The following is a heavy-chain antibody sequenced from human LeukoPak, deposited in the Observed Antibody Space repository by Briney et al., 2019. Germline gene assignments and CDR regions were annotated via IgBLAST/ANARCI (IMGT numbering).Heavy chain of an antibody. Sequence: PGGSLRLSCAASGFTFSSYSMNWVRQTPGKGLEWLSYISSTSSAIYYADSLKGRFTISRDNAKNSLYLQMDSLRAEDTAVYYCARAIGSNSDSAYWGQGTLVTVSS. V-gene: IGHV3-48*04. CDR1: GFTFSSYS. J-gene: IGHJ4*02. D-gene: IGHD2/OR15-2a*01. CDR3: ARAIGSNSDSAY. CDR2: ISSTSSAI.